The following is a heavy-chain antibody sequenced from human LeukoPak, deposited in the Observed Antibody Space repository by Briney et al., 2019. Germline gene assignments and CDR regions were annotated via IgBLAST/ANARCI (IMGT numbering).Heavy chain of an antibody. Sequence: SETLSLTCTASGGSISSGGYYWSWIRQHPGKGLEWIGYIYYSGSTYYNPSLKSRVTISVDTSKNQFSLKLSSVTATDTAVYYCARAPSGSPAHFDYWGQGTLVTVSS. CDR1: GGSISSGGYY. CDR3: ARAPSGSPAHFDY. D-gene: IGHD1-26*01. J-gene: IGHJ4*02. V-gene: IGHV4-31*03. CDR2: IYYSGST.